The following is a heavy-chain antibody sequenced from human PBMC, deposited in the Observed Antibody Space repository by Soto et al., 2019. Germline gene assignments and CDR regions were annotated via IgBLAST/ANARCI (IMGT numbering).Heavy chain of an antibody. V-gene: IGHV1-3*01. CDR3: ARDVADSGYDLHGFSVVVAASYFDY. Sequence: GASVKVSCKASGYTFTSYAMHWVRQAPGQRLEWMGWINAGNGNTKYSQKFQGRVTITRDTSASTAYMELSSLRSEDTAVYYCARDVADSGYDLHGFSVVVAASYFDYWGQGTLVTVSS. D-gene: IGHD2-15*01. J-gene: IGHJ4*02. CDR1: GYTFTSYA. CDR2: INAGNGNT.